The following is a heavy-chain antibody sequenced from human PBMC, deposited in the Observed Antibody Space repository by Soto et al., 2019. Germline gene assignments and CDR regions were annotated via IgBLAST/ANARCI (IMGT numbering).Heavy chain of an antibody. CDR3: AIMLGPAKPKTTWFDP. J-gene: IGHJ5*02. Sequence: SETLSLTCTVSGDSVISGSYYWSWIRQPPGKGLEWIGNIYYSGSTNYTPALKSRVTMSIDTPKNQFSLRLNSMTAADTAVYYCAIMLGPAKPKTTWFDPWGQVTRVTVSS. V-gene: IGHV4-61*01. D-gene: IGHD3-10*02. CDR1: GDSVISGSYY. CDR2: IYYSGST.